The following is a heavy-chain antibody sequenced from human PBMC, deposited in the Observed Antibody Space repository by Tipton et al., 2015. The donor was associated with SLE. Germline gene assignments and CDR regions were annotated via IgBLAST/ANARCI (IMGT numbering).Heavy chain of an antibody. D-gene: IGHD2-15*01. CDR1: GYSISSGYY. Sequence: TLSLTCAVSGYSISSGYYWGWIRQPPGKGLEWIGSIYHSGSTNYNPSLKSRVTISVDKSKNQFSLKLSSVTAADTAVYYCARLGYCSGGSCCFDYWGQGTLVTVSS. CDR3: ARLGYCSGGSCCFDY. J-gene: IGHJ4*02. V-gene: IGHV4-38-2*01. CDR2: IYHSGST.